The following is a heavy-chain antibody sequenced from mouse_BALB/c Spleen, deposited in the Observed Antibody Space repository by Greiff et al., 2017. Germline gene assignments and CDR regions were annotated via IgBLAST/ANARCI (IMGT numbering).Heavy chain of an antibody. CDR2: IDPENGDT. Sequence: VQLQQPGAELVMPGASVKMSCKASGYTFTDYWMHWVKQRPEQGLEWIGWIDPENGDTEYAPKFQGKATMTADTSSNTAYLQLSSLTSEDTAVYYCNPSYYGNYYAMEYWGQGTSVTVSS. J-gene: IGHJ4*01. CDR3: NPSYYGNYYAMEY. CDR1: GYTFTDYW. D-gene: IGHD2-10*01. V-gene: IGHV14-4*02.